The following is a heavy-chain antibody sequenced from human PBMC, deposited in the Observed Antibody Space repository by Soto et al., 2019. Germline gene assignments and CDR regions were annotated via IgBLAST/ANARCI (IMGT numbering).Heavy chain of an antibody. CDR1: GGSISSGYYY. J-gene: IGHJ6*02. CDR2: IYYSGST. D-gene: IGHD2-2*02. Sequence: PSETLSLTCTVSGGSISSGYYYWSWIRQPPGKDLEWIGYIYYSGSTYYNPSLKSRVTISVGTSKNQFSLKLSSVTAADTAVYYCARDSIVVVPAAIRTTYYYYYGMDVWGQGTTVTVSS. CDR3: ARDSIVVVPAAIRTTYYYYYGMDV. V-gene: IGHV4-30-4*01.